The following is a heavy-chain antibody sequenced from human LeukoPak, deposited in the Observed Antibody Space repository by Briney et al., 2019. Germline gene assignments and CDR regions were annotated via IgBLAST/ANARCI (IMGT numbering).Heavy chain of an antibody. CDR1: GFTFSSYA. J-gene: IGHJ3*02. CDR3: AKDRFGPGRDAFDI. V-gene: IGHV3-23*01. CDR2: MSGSGDST. Sequence: GGSLRLSCAASGFTFSSYAMGWARQAPGKGLEWVSGMSGSGDSTNYADSVKGRFTISRDNPKNTLYLQMNSLRADDTAVYYCAKDRFGPGRDAFDIWGQGTMVTVSS. D-gene: IGHD3-10*01.